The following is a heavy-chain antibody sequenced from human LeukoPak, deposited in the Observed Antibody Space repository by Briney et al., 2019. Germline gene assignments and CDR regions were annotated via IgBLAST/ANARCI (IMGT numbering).Heavy chain of an antibody. Sequence: SETLSLTCAVYGGSFSGYYWSWIRQPPGKGLEWIGEINHSGSTNYNPSLKSRVTISVDTSKNQFSLELSSVTAADTAVYYGARGYYPRVITFGGVITFDYWGQGTLVTGSS. D-gene: IGHD3-16*01. V-gene: IGHV4-34*01. CDR2: INHSGST. CDR3: ARGYYPRVITFGGVITFDY. J-gene: IGHJ4*02. CDR1: GGSFSGYY.